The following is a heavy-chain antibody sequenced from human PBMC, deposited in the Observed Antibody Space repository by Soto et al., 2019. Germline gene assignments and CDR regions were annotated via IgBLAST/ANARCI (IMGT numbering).Heavy chain of an antibody. CDR2: INPSGGST. D-gene: IGHD3-9*01. V-gene: IGHV1-46*01. CDR1: GYTFTSYY. CDR3: ARGGYYGILTGYYTIDY. J-gene: IGHJ4*02. Sequence: ASVKVSCKASGYTFTSYYMHWVRQAPGQGLEWMGIINPSGGSTSYAQKFQGRVTMTRDTSTSTVYMELSSLRSEDTAVYYCARGGYYGILTGYYTIDYWGQGTLVTVSS.